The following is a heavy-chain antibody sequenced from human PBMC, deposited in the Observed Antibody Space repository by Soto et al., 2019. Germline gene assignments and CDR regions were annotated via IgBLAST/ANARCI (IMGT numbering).Heavy chain of an antibody. V-gene: IGHV1-2*02. J-gene: IGHJ6*02. D-gene: IGHD3-10*01. CDR1: GYTFIGYY. Sequence: QVQLVQSGAEVKKTGASVKVSCKASGYTFIGYYIHWVRQAPGQGLEWMGWINPNSGGTNYAQRFQGRVTMTRDRSISRANMELSRLKSGDTAVYSCARVGGGLASLGYYGMEVWGQGTTVTVSS. CDR3: ARVGGGLASLGYYGMEV. CDR2: INPNSGGT.